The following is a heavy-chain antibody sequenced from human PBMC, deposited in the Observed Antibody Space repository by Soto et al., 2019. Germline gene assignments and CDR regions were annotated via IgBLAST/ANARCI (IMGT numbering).Heavy chain of an antibody. J-gene: IGHJ4*02. D-gene: IGHD1-1*01. CDR3: AKDPSRRERATTTPFFDY. V-gene: IGHV3-23*01. CDR2: ISGSGGST. Sequence: EVQLLESGGGLVQPGGSLRLSCAASGFTFSSYAMSWVRQAPGKGLEWVSAISGSGGSTYYADSVKGRFTISRDNSKNTLYLQMNSLRAEDTAVYYCAKDPSRRERATTTPFFDYWGQGTLVTVSS. CDR1: GFTFSSYA.